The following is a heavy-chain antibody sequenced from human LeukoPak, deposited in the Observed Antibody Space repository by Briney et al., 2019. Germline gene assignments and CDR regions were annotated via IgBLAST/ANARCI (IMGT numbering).Heavy chain of an antibody. CDR3: ANTPYRAGRPEYFYMDV. J-gene: IGHJ6*03. Sequence: GGSLRLSCAASGFTFSSYWMHWVRQAPGQGLVWVSHINSDGSTTNYADSVKGRFTISRDNAKNTLLLQMNSLRAEDTAVYCCANTPYRAGRPEYFYMDVWGKGTTVTVSS. D-gene: IGHD6-6*01. V-gene: IGHV3-74*01. CDR1: GFTFSSYW. CDR2: INSDGSTT.